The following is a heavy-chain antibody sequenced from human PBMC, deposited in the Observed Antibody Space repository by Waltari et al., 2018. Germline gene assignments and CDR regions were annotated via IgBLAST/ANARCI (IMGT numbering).Heavy chain of an antibody. D-gene: IGHD6-13*01. Sequence: QVQLQESGPGLVKPSQTLSLTCTVSGGSISSGGYSCSWLRQPPGKGLEWIGYIYYSGSTYYNPSLKSRVTISVDTSKNQFSLKLSSVTAADTAVYYCARGFSSSWYLRAFDIWGQGTMVTVSS. CDR3: ARGFSSSWYLRAFDI. J-gene: IGHJ3*02. V-gene: IGHV4-31*03. CDR1: GGSISSGGYS. CDR2: IYYSGST.